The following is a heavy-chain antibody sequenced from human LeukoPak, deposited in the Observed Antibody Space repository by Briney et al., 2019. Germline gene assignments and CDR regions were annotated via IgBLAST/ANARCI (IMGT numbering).Heavy chain of an antibody. V-gene: IGHV4-39*01. J-gene: IGHJ4*02. CDR3: ARPTYYYDSSLIGGDY. Sequence: SETLSLTCTVSGGSISSSRYYWGWIRQPPGKGLEWIGTIYYSGNAYYHPSLKSRVTISVDTSKNQFSLKLSSLSATDTAVYYCARPTYYYDSSLIGGDYWGQGTLVTVSS. CDR2: IYYSGNA. D-gene: IGHD3-22*01. CDR1: GGSISSSRYY.